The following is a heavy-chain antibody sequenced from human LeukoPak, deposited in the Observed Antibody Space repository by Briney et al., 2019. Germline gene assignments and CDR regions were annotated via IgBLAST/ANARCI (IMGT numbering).Heavy chain of an antibody. CDR3: ARDSLYYGSGSLYYGMDV. J-gene: IGHJ6*02. D-gene: IGHD3-10*01. Sequence: GGSLRLSCAASGFTFSSYAMSWVRQAPGKGLEWVSAISGSGGSTYYADSVKGRFTISRDNSKNTLYLQMNSLRAEDTAVYYCARDSLYYGSGSLYYGMDVWGQGTTVTVSS. V-gene: IGHV3-23*01. CDR1: GFTFSSYA. CDR2: ISGSGGST.